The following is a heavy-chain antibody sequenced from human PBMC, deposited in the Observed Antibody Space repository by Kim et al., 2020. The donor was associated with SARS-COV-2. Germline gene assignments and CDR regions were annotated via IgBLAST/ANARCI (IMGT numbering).Heavy chain of an antibody. CDR2: IYYSWST. CDR1: GGSISSGSYY. CDR3: TRRVVRGPIDY. V-gene: IGHV4-39*02. Sequence: SETLSLTCTVSGGSISSGSYYWDWIRQPPGKGLEWIGSIYYSWSTYYSPSLKSRVTISVDTSKNHFSLRLSSVTAADTAVYYCTRRVVRGPIDYWGQGTLVTVSS. D-gene: IGHD3-10*01. J-gene: IGHJ4*02.